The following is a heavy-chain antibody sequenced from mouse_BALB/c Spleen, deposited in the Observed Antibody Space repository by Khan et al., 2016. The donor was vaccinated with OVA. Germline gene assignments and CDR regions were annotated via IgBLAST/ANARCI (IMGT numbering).Heavy chain of an antibody. CDR1: GFSLTNYS. J-gene: IGHJ3*01. CDR2: IWSAGST. Sequence: QVQRKESGPGLVQPSQSLSITCTVSGFSLTNYSVHWVRQSPGKGLEWLGVIWSAGSTDYNAAFISRLTIRKDNSRSQVFFKLNSLQPNDTAIYYCARRGYDYGRGALFAYWGQGTLVTVSA. V-gene: IGHV2-2*02. D-gene: IGHD2-4*01. CDR3: ARRGYDYGRGALFAY.